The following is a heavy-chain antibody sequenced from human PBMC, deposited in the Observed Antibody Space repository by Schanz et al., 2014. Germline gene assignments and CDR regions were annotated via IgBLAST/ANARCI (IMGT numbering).Heavy chain of an antibody. CDR1: GFTFSDAW. V-gene: IGHV3-15*01. J-gene: IGHJ5*02. Sequence: EVQLVESGGGLVKPGGFLRLSCAASGFTFSDAWMSWVRQAPGKGLEWVGRIKSKFDGTTTDYVAPVKGRFSISRDDSTNALYLQMSRLKKEATAVYYCTTGQLWSARGFDLWGQGALVTVSS. D-gene: IGHD3-10*01. CDR3: TTGQLWSARGFDL. CDR2: IKSKFDGTTT.